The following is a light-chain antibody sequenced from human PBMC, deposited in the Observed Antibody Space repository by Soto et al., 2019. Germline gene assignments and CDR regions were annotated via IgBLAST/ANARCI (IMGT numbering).Light chain of an antibody. V-gene: IGLV2-23*01. CDR3: CSYAGSS. Sequence: QSVLTQPASVSGSTGQSITISCTGTSSDVGSYNLVSWYQQHPGKAPKLMIYEGSKRPSGVSNRFSGSKSGNTASLTISGLQAEDEADYYCCSYAGSSFGTGTKLTVL. J-gene: IGLJ1*01. CDR1: SSDVGSYNL. CDR2: EGS.